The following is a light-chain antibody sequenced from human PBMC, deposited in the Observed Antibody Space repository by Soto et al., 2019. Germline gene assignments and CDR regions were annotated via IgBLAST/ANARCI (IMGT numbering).Light chain of an antibody. Sequence: QSALTQPASVSGSPGQSITISCTGTSSDVGGYNFVSWYQQHPGKAPKLMIYDVTNRPSWVSNRFSGSKSGNTASLTISGLQAEDEAEYYCSSCRSSSTLVFGGGTKVTVL. CDR3: SSCRSSSTLV. V-gene: IGLV2-14*01. J-gene: IGLJ2*01. CDR2: DVT. CDR1: SSDVGGYNF.